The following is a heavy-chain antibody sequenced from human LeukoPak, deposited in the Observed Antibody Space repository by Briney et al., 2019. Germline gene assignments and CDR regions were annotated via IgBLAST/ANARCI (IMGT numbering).Heavy chain of an antibody. CDR1: GFTFSNYW. CDR2: INGDGRSA. J-gene: IGHJ3*02. CDR3: ARRWLQSWAFDI. V-gene: IGHV3-74*01. Sequence: PGGSLRLSCAASGFTFSNYWMHWVRQAPGKGLVWVSRINGDGRSASYVDSVKGRFTISRDNAKKLLYLHMNSLRAEDTAVYYCARRWLQSWAFDIWGQGTMVTVSS. D-gene: IGHD5-24*01.